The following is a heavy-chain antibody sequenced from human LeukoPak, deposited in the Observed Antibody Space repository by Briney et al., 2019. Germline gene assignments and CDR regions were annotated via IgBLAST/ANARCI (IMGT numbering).Heavy chain of an antibody. CDR2: IRSKAYGGTT. V-gene: IGHV3-49*04. J-gene: IGHJ4*02. D-gene: IGHD3-22*01. CDR3: TRVDDYDSSGPDY. Sequence: GRSLRLSCAASGFTFSSYGMHWVRQAPGKGLEWVGFIRSKAYGGTTEYAASVKGRFTISRDDSKSIAYLQMNSLKTEDTAVYYCTRVDDYDSSGPDYWGQGTLVTVSS. CDR1: GFTFSSYG.